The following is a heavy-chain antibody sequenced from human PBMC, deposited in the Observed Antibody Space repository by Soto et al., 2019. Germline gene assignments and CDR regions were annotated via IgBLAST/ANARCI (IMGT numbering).Heavy chain of an antibody. CDR3: ARAGSSGWLFDY. Sequence: SETLSLTCTVSGGSISSYYWSWIRQPPGKGLEWIGYIYYSGSTNYNPSLKSRVTISVDTSKNQFSLKLSSVTAADTAVYYCARAGSSGWLFDYWGQGTLVTVSS. D-gene: IGHD6-19*01. CDR2: IYYSGST. CDR1: GGSISSYY. J-gene: IGHJ4*02. V-gene: IGHV4-59*01.